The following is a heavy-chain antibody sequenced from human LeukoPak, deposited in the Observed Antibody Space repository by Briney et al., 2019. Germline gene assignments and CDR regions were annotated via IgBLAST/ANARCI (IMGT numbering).Heavy chain of an antibody. CDR3: ARDWYSGYDSFDY. CDR2: IKQDGSEK. CDR1: GFTFSDYY. J-gene: IGHJ4*02. Sequence: GGSLRLSCAASGFTFSDYYMTWIRQAPGKGLEWVANIKQDGSEKYYVDSVEGRFTISRDNAKNSLYLQMDSLRAEDTAVYYCARDWYSGYDSFDYWGQGTVVTVSS. V-gene: IGHV3-7*04. D-gene: IGHD5-12*01.